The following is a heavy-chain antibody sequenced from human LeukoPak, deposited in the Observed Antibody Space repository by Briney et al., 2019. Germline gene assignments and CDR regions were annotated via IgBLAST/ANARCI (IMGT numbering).Heavy chain of an antibody. CDR1: GFTFSSYA. D-gene: IGHD1-26*01. CDR2: IYSGGST. J-gene: IGHJ4*02. CDR3: ARGKWELPIFDY. Sequence: PGGSLRLSCAASGFTFSSYAMHWVRQAPGKGLEWVAVIYSGGSTYYADSVKGRFTISRDNSKNTLYLQMNRLRAEDTAVYYCARGKWELPIFDYWGQGTLVTVSS. V-gene: IGHV3-66*01.